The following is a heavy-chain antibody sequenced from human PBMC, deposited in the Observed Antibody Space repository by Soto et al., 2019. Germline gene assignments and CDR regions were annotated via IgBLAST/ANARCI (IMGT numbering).Heavy chain of an antibody. Sequence: TSETLSLTCTVSGGSLSFFYWGWIRQPPGKGLEWIGSIYYSGSTYYNPSLKSRVTISVDTSKNQFSLKLSSVTAADTAVYYCANTLNYYDSSGYIDYWGQGTLVTLSS. CDR3: ANTLNYYDSSGYIDY. D-gene: IGHD3-22*01. CDR1: GGSLSFFY. J-gene: IGHJ4*02. V-gene: IGHV4-39*01. CDR2: IYYSGST.